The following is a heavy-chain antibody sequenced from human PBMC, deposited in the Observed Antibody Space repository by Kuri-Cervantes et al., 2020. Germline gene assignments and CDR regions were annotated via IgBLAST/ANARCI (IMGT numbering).Heavy chain of an antibody. J-gene: IGHJ4*02. CDR3: ARGDYYGSGSYYTPLDY. CDR1: GFTFSSYA. Sequence: GGSLRLSCAASGFTFSSYAMHWVRQAPGKGLEWVAVISYDGSNKYYADSVKGRFTISRDNSKNTLYLQMNSLRAEDTAVYYCARGDYYGSGSYYTPLDYWGQGTLVTVSS. D-gene: IGHD3-10*01. V-gene: IGHV3-30-3*01. CDR2: ISYDGSNK.